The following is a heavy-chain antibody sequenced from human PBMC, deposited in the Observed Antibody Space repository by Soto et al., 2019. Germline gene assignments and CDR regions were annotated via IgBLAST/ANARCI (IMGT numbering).Heavy chain of an antibody. Sequence: ASVKVSCKASGYTFTDYYMHWVRQAPGQGLEWMGWINPNSGGTYHAQKFQGRVTMARDTSISTAYMELSRLGSDDTAVYYCAKSLTTVTTLVDYWGQGTLVTVSS. V-gene: IGHV1-2*02. J-gene: IGHJ4*02. D-gene: IGHD4-17*01. CDR2: INPNSGGT. CDR1: GYTFTDYY. CDR3: AKSLTTVTTLVDY.